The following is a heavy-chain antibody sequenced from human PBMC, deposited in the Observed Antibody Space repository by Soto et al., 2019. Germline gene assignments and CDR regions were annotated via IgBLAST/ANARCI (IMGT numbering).Heavy chain of an antibody. J-gene: IGHJ6*02. CDR1: GYSISSGYY. D-gene: IGHD6-13*01. CDR3: ARDSGYYSYSPRLESSSWYGTFYYYYGMDV. V-gene: IGHV4-38-2*02. CDR2: IYHSGST. Sequence: SETLSLTCAVSGYSISSGYYWGWIRQPPGKGLEWIGSIYHSGSTYYNPSLKSRVTISVDTSKNQFSLKLSSVTAADTAVYYCARDSGYYSYSPRLESSSWYGTFYYYYGMDVWGQGTTVTVSS.